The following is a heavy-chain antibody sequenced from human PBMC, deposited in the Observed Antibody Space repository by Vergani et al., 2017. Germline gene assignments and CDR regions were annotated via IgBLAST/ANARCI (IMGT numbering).Heavy chain of an antibody. J-gene: IGHJ6*02. Sequence: EVQLVQSGAEVKKPGESLKISCKGSGYSFTSYWIGWVRQMPGKGLEWMGIIYPGDSDTRYSPSFQGQVTISADKSVSTAYLQWSSLKASDTAMYYCARYRYYYDSSGSPNYYYYDGMDVWGQGSSVTVSS. V-gene: IGHV5-51*01. D-gene: IGHD3-22*01. CDR2: IYPGDSDT. CDR1: GYSFTSYW. CDR3: ARYRYYYDSSGSPNYYYYDGMDV.